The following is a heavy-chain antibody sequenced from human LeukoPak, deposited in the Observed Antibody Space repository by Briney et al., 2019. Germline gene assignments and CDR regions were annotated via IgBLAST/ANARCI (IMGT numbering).Heavy chain of an antibody. CDR1: GFTFSSYA. Sequence: PGGSLRLSCAASGFTFSSYAMSWVRQAPGKGLEWVSAISGSGGSTYYADSVKGRFTISRDNSKNTLYLQMNSLRAEDTAVYYCAKGYSSGWTYYYYYYGMDVWGQGTMVTVSS. D-gene: IGHD6-19*01. V-gene: IGHV3-23*01. J-gene: IGHJ6*02. CDR2: ISGSGGST. CDR3: AKGYSSGWTYYYYYYGMDV.